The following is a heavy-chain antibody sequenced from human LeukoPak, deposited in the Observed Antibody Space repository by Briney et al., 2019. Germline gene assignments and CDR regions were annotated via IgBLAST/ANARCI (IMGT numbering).Heavy chain of an antibody. Sequence: GGSLRLSCAASGFTFSSYSMNWVRQAPGKGLEWVSSISSSSSYIYYADSVKGRFTISRDNAKNSLYLQMNSLRAEDTAVYYCARVFTMIPRADAFDISGQGTLVTVSS. J-gene: IGHJ3*02. V-gene: IGHV3-21*01. D-gene: IGHD3-22*01. CDR3: ARVFTMIPRADAFDI. CDR2: ISSSSSYI. CDR1: GFTFSSYS.